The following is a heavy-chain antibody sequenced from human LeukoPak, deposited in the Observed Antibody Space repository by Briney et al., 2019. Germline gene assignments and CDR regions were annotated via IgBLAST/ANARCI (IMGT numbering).Heavy chain of an antibody. CDR2: ISGSGGST. CDR1: GFTFSSYA. CDR3: AKGDYYXSSXXXSP. D-gene: IGHD3-22*01. J-gene: IGHJ1*01. V-gene: IGHV3-23*01. Sequence: PGGSLRLSCAASGFTFSSYAMSWVRQAPGKGLEWVSAISGSGGSTYYADSVKGRFTISRDNSKNTLYLQMNSLRAEDTAVYYCAKGDYYXSSXXXSPWGQGXLVTVSS.